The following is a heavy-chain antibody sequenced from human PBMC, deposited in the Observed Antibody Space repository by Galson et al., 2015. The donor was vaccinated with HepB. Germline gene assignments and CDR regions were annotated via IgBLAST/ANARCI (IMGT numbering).Heavy chain of an antibody. CDR2: IDPSDSYT. CDR1: GFSFTRYW. D-gene: IGHD6-13*01. Sequence: QSGAEVKKPGESLRISCKGSGFSFTRYWISWVRQMPGKGLEWMGRIDPSDSYTNYSPSFQGHVTISADKSISTAYLQWSSLKASDTAMYFCARLDSSSWSFEYWGQGTLVTVSS. J-gene: IGHJ4*02. CDR3: ARLDSSSWSFEY. V-gene: IGHV5-10-1*01.